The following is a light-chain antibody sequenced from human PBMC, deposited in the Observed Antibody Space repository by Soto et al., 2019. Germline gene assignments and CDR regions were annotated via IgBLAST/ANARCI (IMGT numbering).Light chain of an antibody. CDR1: SSDVGGYNY. CDR3: AAWDDSLSDVV. V-gene: IGLV2-14*01. J-gene: IGLJ2*01. Sequence: QSALTQPASVSGSPGQSITISCTGTSSDVGGYNYVSWYQQHPGKAPKLMIYEVSNRPSGVSNRFSGSKSGNTASLTISGLQAEDEADYYCAAWDDSLSDVVFGGGTKVTVL. CDR2: EVS.